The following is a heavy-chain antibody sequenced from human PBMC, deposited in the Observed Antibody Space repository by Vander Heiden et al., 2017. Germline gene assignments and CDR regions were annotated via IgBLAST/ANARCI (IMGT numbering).Heavy chain of an antibody. CDR1: GGSISSSSSY. J-gene: IGHJ4*02. CDR3: ARHNGPAAGMRYFDY. Sequence: QLQLQESGPGLVKPSETLSLTCTVSGGSISSSSSYWGWIRQPPGKGLEWIGSINYSGSTSYNPSLKSRVTISVDTSNNQFSLRLTSVTAADTAVYYCARHNGPAAGMRYFDYWGQGTLVTVSS. D-gene: IGHD6-13*01. V-gene: IGHV4-39*01. CDR2: INYSGST.